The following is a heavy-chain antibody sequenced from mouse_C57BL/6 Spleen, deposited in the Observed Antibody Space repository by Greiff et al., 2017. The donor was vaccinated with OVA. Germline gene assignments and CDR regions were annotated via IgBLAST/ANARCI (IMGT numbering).Heavy chain of an antibody. CDR1: GFNIKDDY. CDR2: IDPENGDT. J-gene: IGHJ2*01. Sequence: DVQLQESGAELVRPGASVKLSCTASGFNIKDDYMHWVKQRPEQGLEWIGWIDPENGDTEYASKFQGKATITADTSSNTAYLQLSSLTSEDTAVYYCTTRYGSTYFDYWGQGTTLTVSS. CDR3: TTRYGSTYFDY. D-gene: IGHD1-1*01. V-gene: IGHV14-4*01.